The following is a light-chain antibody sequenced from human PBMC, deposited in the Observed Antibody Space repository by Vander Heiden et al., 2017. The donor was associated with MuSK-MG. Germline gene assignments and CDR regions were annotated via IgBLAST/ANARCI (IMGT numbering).Light chain of an antibody. Sequence: QSALTQPASVSGSPGKSNTISCTGSRSDVGGNNYVSWYHQYPAKAPKFFLYDFSNRPSRVSHRFSVSKSGNTASLTISVLQAEDEADYYFCSYTSSSTVVFGGGTKLTVL. CDR1: RSDVGGNNY. J-gene: IGLJ2*01. V-gene: IGLV2-14*01. CDR2: DFS. CDR3: CSYTSSSTVV.